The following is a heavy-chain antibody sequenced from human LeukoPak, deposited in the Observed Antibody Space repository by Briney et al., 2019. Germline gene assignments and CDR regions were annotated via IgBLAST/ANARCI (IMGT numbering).Heavy chain of an antibody. V-gene: IGHV3-23*01. CDR2: ISGSGGST. J-gene: IGHJ4*02. CDR1: GFTFSSYA. CDR3: ATDSYYDFWSGYSTFDY. Sequence: GGSLRLSCAASGFTFSSYAMSWVRQAPGKGLEWVSAISGSGGSTYYADSVKGRFTISRDNSKNTLYLQMNSLRAEDTAVYYCATDSYYDFWSGYSTFDYWGQGTLVTVSS. D-gene: IGHD3-3*01.